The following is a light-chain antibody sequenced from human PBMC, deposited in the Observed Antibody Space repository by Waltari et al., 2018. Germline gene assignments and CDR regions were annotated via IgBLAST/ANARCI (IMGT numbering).Light chain of an antibody. CDR3: SSYAGSNNWV. Sequence: QSALTQPPSASGSPGQSVTISCTGTSSDVGGYNYVSWYQPHPGKAPKLMIYEVSKRPSGVPARFAGSKSGNTASLTVSGLQAEDEADYYCSSYAGSNNWVFGGGTKLTVL. CDR2: EVS. V-gene: IGLV2-8*01. CDR1: SSDVGGYNY. J-gene: IGLJ3*02.